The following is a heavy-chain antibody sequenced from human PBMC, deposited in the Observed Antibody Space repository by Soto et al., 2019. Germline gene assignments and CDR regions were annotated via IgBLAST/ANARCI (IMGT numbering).Heavy chain of an antibody. CDR2: KEFDGINQ. Sequence: GGSLRLSCAASGFTFSSFAMHWVRQAPGKGLEWVAVKEFDGINQYYADSVKGRFTISRDNSKNTLDLQMSSLRLEDTAVYYCARGALAAPFYYYGMGVWGQGTTVTVSS. D-gene: IGHD2-15*01. V-gene: IGHV3-30-3*01. J-gene: IGHJ6*02. CDR1: GFTFSSFA. CDR3: ARGALAAPFYYYGMGV.